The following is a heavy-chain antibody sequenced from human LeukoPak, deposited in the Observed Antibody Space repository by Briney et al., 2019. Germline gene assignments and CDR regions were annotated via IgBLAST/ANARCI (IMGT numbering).Heavy chain of an antibody. V-gene: IGHV7-4-1*02. J-gene: IGHJ4*02. CDR2: INTNTGNP. CDR1: GYTFTSYA. D-gene: IGHD6-19*01. CDR3: ARDLQWLVQGYFDY. Sequence: ASVKVSCKASGYTFTSYAMDWVRQAPGQGLEWMGWINTNTGNPTYAQGFTGRFVFSLDTSVSTAYLQISSLKAEDTAVYYCARDLQWLVQGYFDYWGQGTLVTVSS.